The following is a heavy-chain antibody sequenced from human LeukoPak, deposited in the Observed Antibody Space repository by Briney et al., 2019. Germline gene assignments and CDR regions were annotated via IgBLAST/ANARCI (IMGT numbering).Heavy chain of an antibody. Sequence: GGSLRLSCTASGFTFSSYSMNWVRQAPEKGLEWLSYISGDSSTIYYADSVEGRFTISRDNAKHSLYLQLNSLRAEDTAVYYCARDSTGRPHDYSGLGTLVTVSS. CDR2: ISGDSSTI. CDR3: ARDSTGRPHDY. D-gene: IGHD6-19*01. J-gene: IGHJ4*02. V-gene: IGHV3-48*04. CDR1: GFTFSSYS.